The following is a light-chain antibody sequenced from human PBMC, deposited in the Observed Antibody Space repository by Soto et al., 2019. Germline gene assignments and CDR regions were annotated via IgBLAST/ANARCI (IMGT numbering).Light chain of an antibody. CDR1: SSDVGGYKS. J-gene: IGLJ1*01. V-gene: IGLV2-14*01. Sequence: QSALTQPASVSGSPGQSITISCTGTSSDVGGYKSVAWYQQHPGKAPKLMIYEVSNRPSGVSNRFSGSKSGNTASLTISGLQAEDEAEYYCSSYTSSSTLVFGTGTKLTVL. CDR2: EVS. CDR3: SSYTSSSTLV.